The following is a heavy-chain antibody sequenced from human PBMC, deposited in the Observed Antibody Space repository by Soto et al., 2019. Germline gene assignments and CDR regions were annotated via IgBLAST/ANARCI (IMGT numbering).Heavy chain of an antibody. CDR2: IYFSGTT. Sequence: SETLSLTCTVSGGSISSGDYYWSWIRQHPGKGLERIGTIYFSGTTYYNPSLKSRVTISVDTSKSQFSLKLSSVTAADTAVYYCARRDRSGFSYWLDTWGQGTLVTVS. J-gene: IGHJ5*02. CDR3: ARRDRSGFSYWLDT. V-gene: IGHV4-31*03. CDR1: GGSISSGDYY. D-gene: IGHD3-22*01.